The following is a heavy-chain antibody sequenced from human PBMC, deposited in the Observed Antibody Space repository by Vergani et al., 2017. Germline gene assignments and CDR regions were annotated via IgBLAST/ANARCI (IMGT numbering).Heavy chain of an antibody. Sequence: QVQLVQSGAEVKKPGSSVKVSCKASGGTFSSYAISWVRQAPGQGLEWMGRIIPIFGIANYAQKFQGRVTITADKSTSTAYMELSSLRSEDAAVYYCARGRGYGGNSGASYGMDVWGQGTTVTVSS. CDR2: IIPIFGIA. V-gene: IGHV1-69*04. J-gene: IGHJ6*02. D-gene: IGHD4-23*01. CDR3: ARGRGYGGNSGASYGMDV. CDR1: GGTFSSYA.